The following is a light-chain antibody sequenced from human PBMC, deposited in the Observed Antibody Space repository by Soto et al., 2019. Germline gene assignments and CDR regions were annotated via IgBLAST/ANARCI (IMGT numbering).Light chain of an antibody. CDR2: AAS. CDR1: QGISSY. CDR3: QQYYSYLRT. V-gene: IGKV1-8*01. Sequence: AIRMTQSPSSLSASTGDRVTITCRASQGISSYLAWYQQKPEKAPKLLIYAASTLQSGVPSRFSGSGSGTDFTLTISCLQSEDFATYYCQQYYSYLRTFGQGTRVEIK. J-gene: IGKJ1*01.